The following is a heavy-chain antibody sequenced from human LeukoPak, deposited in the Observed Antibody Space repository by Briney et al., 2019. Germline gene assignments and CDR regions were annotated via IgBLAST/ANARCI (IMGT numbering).Heavy chain of an antibody. V-gene: IGHV4-39*07. CDR1: GGSISSRGYY. D-gene: IGHD3-22*01. Sequence: PSETLSLTCTVSGGSISSRGYYWGWIRQPPGKGLEWVGSLYYSGSTYYNPSLKSRVTISVDTSKNHFSLRLSSVTAADTAVYYCAGAGYDSSGYDYWGQGTLVTVSS. J-gene: IGHJ4*02. CDR2: LYYSGST. CDR3: AGAGYDSSGYDY.